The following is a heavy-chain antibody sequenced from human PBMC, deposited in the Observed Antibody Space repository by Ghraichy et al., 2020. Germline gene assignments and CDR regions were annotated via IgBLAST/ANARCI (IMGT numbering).Heavy chain of an antibody. CDR3: ARGGYCSSTSCYKNYGMDV. V-gene: IGHV4-59*01. J-gene: IGHJ6*02. D-gene: IGHD2-2*02. CDR2: IYYSGST. Sequence: SETLSLTCTVSGGSISSYYWSWIRQPPGKGLEWIGYIYYSGSTNYNPSLKSRVTISVDTSKNQFSLKLSSVTAADTAVYYCARGGYCSSTSCYKNYGMDVWGQGTTVTVSS. CDR1: GGSISSYY.